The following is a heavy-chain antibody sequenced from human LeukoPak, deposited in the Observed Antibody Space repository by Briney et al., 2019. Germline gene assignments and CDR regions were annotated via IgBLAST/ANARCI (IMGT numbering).Heavy chain of an antibody. J-gene: IGHJ4*02. V-gene: IGHV3-11*01. CDR1: GFTFSDYY. CDR3: ARDLRTTYYYDGSGYYES. D-gene: IGHD3-22*01. CDR2: ISSSGSTI. Sequence: PGGSLRLSCAASGFTFSDYYMSWIRQAPGKGLEWVSYISSSGSTIYYADSVKGRFTISRDNAKNSLYLQMNSLRAEDTAVYYCARDLRTTYYYDGSGYYESWGQGTLVTVSS.